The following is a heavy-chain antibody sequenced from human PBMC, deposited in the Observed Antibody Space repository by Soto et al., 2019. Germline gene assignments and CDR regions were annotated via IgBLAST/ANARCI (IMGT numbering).Heavy chain of an antibody. D-gene: IGHD5-18*01. CDR2: ISGSGGSE. V-gene: IGHV3-23*01. CDR3: AKGDTTMITDYYAMDV. J-gene: IGHJ6*02. Sequence: GGSLRLSCAVSGFTFTSYAMTRVRQAPGKGLEWVSAISGSGGSEFYADSVKGRFTISRDNSKNTLYLQMKSLRAEDTALYYCAKGDTTMITDYYAMDVWGQGTTVTVSS. CDR1: GFTFTSYA.